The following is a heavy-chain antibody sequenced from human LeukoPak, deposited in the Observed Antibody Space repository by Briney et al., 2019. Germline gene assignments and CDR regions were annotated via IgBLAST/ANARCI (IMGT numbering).Heavy chain of an antibody. Sequence: GGSLRLSCSASGFTFSSYAMHWVRQTPGKGLEYVSAISINGGSTYYTDSVKGRFTISRDNAKNTLYLQMSSLRAEDTAVYYCVGRSPRDCSTTSCYSSSWYFDYWGQGTLVTVSS. D-gene: IGHD2-2*02. CDR2: ISINGGST. CDR3: VGRSPRDCSTTSCYSSSWYFDY. V-gene: IGHV3-64D*06. CDR1: GFTFSSYA. J-gene: IGHJ4*02.